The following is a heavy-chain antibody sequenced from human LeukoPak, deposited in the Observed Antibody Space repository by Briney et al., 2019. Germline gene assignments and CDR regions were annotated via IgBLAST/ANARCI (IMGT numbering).Heavy chain of an antibody. J-gene: IGHJ4*02. CDR1: GFTFSSYG. CDR3: ARGPIYDILTGYLDY. Sequence: PGRSLRLSCAASGFTFSSYGMHWVRQAPGKGLEWVAVIWYDGSNKYYADSVKGRFTISRDNSKNTLYLQMNSLRAEDTAVYYCARGPIYDILTGYLDYWGQGNLVTVSS. CDR2: IWYDGSNK. V-gene: IGHV3-33*01. D-gene: IGHD3-9*01.